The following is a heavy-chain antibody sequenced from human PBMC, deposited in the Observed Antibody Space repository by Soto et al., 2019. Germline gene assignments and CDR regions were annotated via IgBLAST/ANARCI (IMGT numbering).Heavy chain of an antibody. CDR1: GFTFSSYW. D-gene: IGHD5-12*01. CDR3: ARVLDIVATSWFDP. Sequence: GGSLRLSCAASGFTFSSYWMSWVRQAPGKGLEWVANIKQDGSEKYYVDSVKGRFTISRDNAKNSLYLQMNSLRAEDTAVYYCARVLDIVATSWFDPWGQGTLVTVSS. J-gene: IGHJ5*02. V-gene: IGHV3-7*01. CDR2: IKQDGSEK.